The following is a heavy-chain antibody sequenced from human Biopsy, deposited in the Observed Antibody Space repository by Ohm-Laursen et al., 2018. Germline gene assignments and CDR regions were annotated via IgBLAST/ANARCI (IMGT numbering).Heavy chain of an antibody. Sequence: SDTLSLTCSVSGGLNSNYYWSWVRQSAGKGLEWIGRLYTSGDTNYNPSLKSRVSVSEDTSRSQFSLRLTSVTAADTAVYYCATGPKRLTGTSYFESWGRGILVTVSS. CDR3: ATGPKRLTGTSYFES. CDR1: GGLNSNYY. J-gene: IGHJ4*02. CDR2: LYTSGDT. V-gene: IGHV4-4*07. D-gene: IGHD1-7*01.